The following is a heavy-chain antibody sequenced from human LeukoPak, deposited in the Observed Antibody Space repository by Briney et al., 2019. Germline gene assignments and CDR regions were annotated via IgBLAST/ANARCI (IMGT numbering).Heavy chain of an antibody. V-gene: IGHV3-30*02. CDR2: IRYDGSNK. CDR3: AKERRPSRRGYYDSSGYYYFDY. D-gene: IGHD3-22*01. J-gene: IGHJ4*02. Sequence: PGGSLRLSCAASGFTFSSYGMHWVRQAPGKGLEWVAFIRYDGSNKYYADSVKGRFTISRDNSKNTLYLQMNSLRAEDTAVYYCAKERRPSRRGYYDSSGYYYFDYWGQGTLVTVSS. CDR1: GFTFSSYG.